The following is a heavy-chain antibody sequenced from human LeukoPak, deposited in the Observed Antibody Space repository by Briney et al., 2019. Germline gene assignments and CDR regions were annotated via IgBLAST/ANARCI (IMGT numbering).Heavy chain of an antibody. CDR2: IYPKNGYT. Sequence: GASVKVSCKASGYTFTTYTMNWVRQAPGQGLQWMAWIYPKNGYTNYAQDVQGRVTVTTDTSTSTLYMELRSLRSDDTAVYYCARGERDYDSNGYYVTYDYWGQGTPVTVSS. CDR1: GYTFTTYT. J-gene: IGHJ4*02. V-gene: IGHV1-18*01. CDR3: ARGERDYDSNGYYVTYDY. D-gene: IGHD3-22*01.